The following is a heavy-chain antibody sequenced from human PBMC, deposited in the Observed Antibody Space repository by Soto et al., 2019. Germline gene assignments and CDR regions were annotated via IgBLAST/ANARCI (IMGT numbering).Heavy chain of an antibody. CDR1: GFTFSTFG. J-gene: IGHJ4*02. CDR3: ARDRDTYHRALFDY. D-gene: IGHD2-2*01. CDR2: IWNDGSNQ. Sequence: QVQLVESGGGVVQPEKSLRLSCAASGFTFSTFGMHWVRQAPGKGLEWVAVIWNDGSNQYYADSVKGRFTISRDNSKNTLYLHMNRLRADDTAVYYCARDRDTYHRALFDYWGQGTLVTVSS. V-gene: IGHV3-33*01.